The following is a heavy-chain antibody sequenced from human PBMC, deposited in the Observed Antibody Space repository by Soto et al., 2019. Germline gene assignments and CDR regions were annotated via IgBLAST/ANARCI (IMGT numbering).Heavy chain of an antibody. Sequence: GESLKISCKASGYIFIAYWIGWVRQMPGKGLEWMGIVYPRDSDTRYSPSFQGQVTISADMSTGTAFLQWRSLKASDTALYYCARPPLPGYSIHFNSWGQGTLVTVSS. J-gene: IGHJ4*02. D-gene: IGHD2-15*01. V-gene: IGHV5-51*01. CDR2: VYPRDSDT. CDR1: GYIFIAYW. CDR3: ARPPLPGYSIHFNS.